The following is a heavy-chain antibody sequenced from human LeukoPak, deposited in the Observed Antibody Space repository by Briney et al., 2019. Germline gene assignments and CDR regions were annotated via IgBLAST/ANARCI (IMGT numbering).Heavy chain of an antibody. Sequence: SETLSLTCAVYGGFFSGYYWSWIRQPPGKGLEWIGEINHSGSTNYNPSLKSRVTISVNTSKNQFSLKLSSVTAADTAVYYCASIGPGGHDAFDIWGQGTMVTVSS. CDR1: GGFFSGYY. CDR3: ASIGPGGHDAFDI. D-gene: IGHD3-10*01. V-gene: IGHV4-34*01. J-gene: IGHJ3*02. CDR2: INHSGST.